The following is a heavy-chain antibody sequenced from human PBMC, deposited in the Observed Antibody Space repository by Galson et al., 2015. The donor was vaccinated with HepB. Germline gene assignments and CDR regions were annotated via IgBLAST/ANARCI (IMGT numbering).Heavy chain of an antibody. CDR2: INPNSGGT. CDR1: GYTFTGYY. D-gene: IGHD4-23*01. V-gene: IGHV1-2*02. Sequence: SVKVSCKASGYTFTGYYIHWLRQAPGQGLGWMGWINPNSGGTDFGQSFQGRVSMTRDTSISTASMELSGLRSDDTAVYYCARDHSRIPGWSYGGDSGGALDFWGPGTMVTVSS. J-gene: IGHJ3*01. CDR3: ARDHSRIPGWSYGGDSGGALDF.